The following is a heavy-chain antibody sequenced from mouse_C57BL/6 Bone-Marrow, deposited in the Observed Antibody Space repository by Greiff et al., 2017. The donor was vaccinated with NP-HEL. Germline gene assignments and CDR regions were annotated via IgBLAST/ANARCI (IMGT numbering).Heavy chain of an antibody. J-gene: IGHJ1*03. CDR3: AREAYWYFDV. CDR2: IHPNSGST. CDR1: GYTFTSYW. V-gene: IGHV1-64*01. Sequence: QVQLKQSGAELVKPGASVKLSCKASGYTFTSYWMHWVKQRPGQGLEWIGMIHPNSGSTNYNEKFKSKATLTVDKSSSTAYMQLSSLTSDDSAVYSCAREAYWYFDVWGTGTTVTVSS.